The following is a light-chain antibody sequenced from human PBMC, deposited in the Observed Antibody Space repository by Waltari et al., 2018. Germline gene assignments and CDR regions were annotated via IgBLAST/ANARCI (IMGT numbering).Light chain of an antibody. Sequence: SSELTQDPAVSVALGQTVRVTCQGDIFIDSYASWYQQKPGQAPKLVVYGQNNRPSGIPDRFSGSGSRTTASLTITGAQAEDEAVYYCNSRDRNGDLYVFGSGTKVTVL. V-gene: IGLV3-19*01. CDR1: IFIDSY. CDR3: NSRDRNGDLYV. CDR2: GQN. J-gene: IGLJ1*01.